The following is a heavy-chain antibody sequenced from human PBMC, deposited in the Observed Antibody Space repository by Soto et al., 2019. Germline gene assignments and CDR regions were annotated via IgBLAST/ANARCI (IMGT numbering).Heavy chain of an antibody. Sequence: PSETMSLTCPVSGGSVSDNIYYWTWIRQPPGKGLEWIGYVYNSGSTNYNPSLKSRVTISEDTSKSQFSLKVNSMTAADTAVYYCARYRREAVAGYTLDNWGQGILVTVSS. V-gene: IGHV4-61*01. CDR1: GGSVSDNIYY. CDR2: VYNSGST. J-gene: IGHJ4*02. D-gene: IGHD6-13*01. CDR3: ARYRREAVAGYTLDN.